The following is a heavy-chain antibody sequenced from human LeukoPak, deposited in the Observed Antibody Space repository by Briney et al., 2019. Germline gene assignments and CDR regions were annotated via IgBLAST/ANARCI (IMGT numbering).Heavy chain of an antibody. D-gene: IGHD2-8*01. Sequence: SETLSLTCAVYGGSFSGYYWSWIRQPPGKGLEWIGEINHSGSTNYNPSLKSRVTISVDTSKNQFSLKLSSVTAADTAVYYCASLIRVYMVGLHWFDPWGQGTLVTVSS. CDR3: ASLIRVYMVGLHWFDP. CDR2: INHSGST. V-gene: IGHV4-34*01. CDR1: GGSFSGYY. J-gene: IGHJ5*02.